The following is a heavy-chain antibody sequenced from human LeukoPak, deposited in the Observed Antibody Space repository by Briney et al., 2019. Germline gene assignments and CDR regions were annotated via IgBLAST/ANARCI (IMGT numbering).Heavy chain of an antibody. CDR1: GYTLTELS. CDR2: FDPEDGET. V-gene: IGHV1-24*01. D-gene: IGHD6-13*01. Sequence: ASVTVSCTVSGYTLTELSMHWVRQAPGKGLEWMGGFDPEDGETIYAQKFQGRVTMTEDTSTDTAYMELSSLRSEDTAVYYCATSPSSWYRPLDYWGQGTLVTVSS. CDR3: ATSPSSWYRPLDY. J-gene: IGHJ4*02.